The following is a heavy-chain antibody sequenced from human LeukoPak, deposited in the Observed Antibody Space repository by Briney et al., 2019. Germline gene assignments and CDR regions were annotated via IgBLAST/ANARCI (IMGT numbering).Heavy chain of an antibody. Sequence: SETLSLTCAVYGGSLSGYYWSWIRQPPGKGLEWIGEINHSGSTNYNPSLKSRATISVDTSKNQFSLKLSSVTAADTAVYYCARGRSYYDSSMDVWGQGTTVTVSS. J-gene: IGHJ6*02. D-gene: IGHD3-22*01. CDR1: GGSLSGYY. CDR3: ARGRSYYDSSMDV. V-gene: IGHV4-34*01. CDR2: INHSGST.